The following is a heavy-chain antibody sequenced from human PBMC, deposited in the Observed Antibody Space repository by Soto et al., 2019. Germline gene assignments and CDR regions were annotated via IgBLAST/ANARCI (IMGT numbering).Heavy chain of an antibody. J-gene: IGHJ4*02. V-gene: IGHV3-23*01. Sequence: AISGSGGSTYYADSVKGRFTISRDNSKNTLYLQMNSLRAEDTAVYYCANVIGSSSWYSGYWGQGTLVTVSS. CDR3: ANVIGSSSWYSGY. D-gene: IGHD6-13*01. CDR2: ISGSGGST.